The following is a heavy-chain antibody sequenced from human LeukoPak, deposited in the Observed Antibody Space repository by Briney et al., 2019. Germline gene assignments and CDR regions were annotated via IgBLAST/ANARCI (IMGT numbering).Heavy chain of an antibody. CDR1: GYSISSGYY. CDR2: IYHSGST. V-gene: IGHV4-38-2*02. J-gene: IGHJ4*02. Sequence: SETLSLTCTVSGYSISSGYYWGWIRQPPGQGLEWIGSIYHSGSTYYNPSLKSRVTISVDTSKNQFSLKLSSVTAADTAVYYCVRDTGMATILSFFDYWGQGTLVTVSS. D-gene: IGHD5-24*01. CDR3: VRDTGMATILSFFDY.